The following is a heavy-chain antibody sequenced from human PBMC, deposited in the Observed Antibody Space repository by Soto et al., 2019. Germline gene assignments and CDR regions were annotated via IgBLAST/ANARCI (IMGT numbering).Heavy chain of an antibody. CDR3: ASLYGGTDRVDY. Sequence: QLQLQESGSGLVKPSQTLSLTCAVSGGSISSGGYSWSWIRQPPGKGLEWIGYIYHSGSTYYNPSLKSRVTISVDRAKNQFSLKLSSVTAADTAVYYCASLYGGTDRVDYWGQGTLVTVSS. D-gene: IGHD4-17*01. V-gene: IGHV4-30-2*01. CDR2: IYHSGST. CDR1: GGSISSGGYS. J-gene: IGHJ4*02.